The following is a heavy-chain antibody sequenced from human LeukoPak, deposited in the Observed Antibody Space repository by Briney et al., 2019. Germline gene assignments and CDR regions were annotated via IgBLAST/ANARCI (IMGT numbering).Heavy chain of an antibody. Sequence: GGSLRLSCAASGFTFSSYAMSWVRQAPGKGLEWVSAISGSGGSTYYADSVKGRFTISRDNSKNTLYLQMNSLRAEDTAVYYCAKDRDLTGYCSGGSCFPGAFDIWGQGTMVTVSS. CDR3: AKDRDLTGYCSGGSCFPGAFDI. CDR1: GFTFSSYA. D-gene: IGHD2-15*01. V-gene: IGHV3-23*01. J-gene: IGHJ3*02. CDR2: ISGSGGST.